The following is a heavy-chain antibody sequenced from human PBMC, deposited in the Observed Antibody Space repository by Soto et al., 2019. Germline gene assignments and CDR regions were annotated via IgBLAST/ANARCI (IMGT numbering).Heavy chain of an antibody. J-gene: IGHJ3*02. CDR3: ARPITMIVPGAFDI. CDR2: IDPSDSYT. D-gene: IGHD3-22*01. Sequence: AGGSLRLSCKGSGYSFTSYWISWVRQMPGKGLEWMGRIDPSDSYTNYSPSFQGHVTISADKSISTAYLQWSSLKASDTAMYYCARPITMIVPGAFDIWGQGTMVTVSS. CDR1: GYSFTSYW. V-gene: IGHV5-10-1*01.